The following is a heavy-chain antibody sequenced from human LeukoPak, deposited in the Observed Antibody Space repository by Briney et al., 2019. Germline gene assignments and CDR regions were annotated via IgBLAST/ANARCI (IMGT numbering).Heavy chain of an antibody. Sequence: GGSLRLSCAASGFTFSTNSMNWVRQAPGKGLEWVSYISSTGGTIYYADSVKGRFTISRDNAKNSLYLQMNSLRAEDTAVYYCARDGRSGWYEGGAIDYWGQGTLVTVSS. D-gene: IGHD6-19*01. CDR2: ISSTGGTI. J-gene: IGHJ4*02. V-gene: IGHV3-48*04. CDR1: GFTFSTNS. CDR3: ARDGRSGWYEGGAIDY.